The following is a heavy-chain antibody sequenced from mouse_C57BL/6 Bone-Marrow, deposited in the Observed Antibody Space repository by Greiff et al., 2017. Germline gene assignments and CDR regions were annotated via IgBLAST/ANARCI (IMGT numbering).Heavy chain of an antibody. J-gene: IGHJ4*01. CDR3: ARGAFFVYYAMDY. CDR2: IDPSDSYT. CDR1: GYTFTSYW. V-gene: IGHV1-69*01. Sequence: VQLQQSGAELVMPGASVKLSCKASGYTFTSYWMHWVKQRPGQGLEWIGEIDPSDSYTNYNQKFKGKSTLTVDKSSSTAYMQLSSLTSEDSAVYYCARGAFFVYYAMDYWGQGTSVTVSS.